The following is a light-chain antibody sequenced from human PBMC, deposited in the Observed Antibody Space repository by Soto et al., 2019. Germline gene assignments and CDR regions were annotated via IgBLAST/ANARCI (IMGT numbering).Light chain of an antibody. V-gene: IGKV3-20*01. CDR3: QQCDGSIT. CDR1: QSLSNRY. J-gene: IGKJ4*01. CDR2: GIS. Sequence: EIVLTQSPGTLSLSPGERATLSCRASQSLSNRYLAWYQQKPGQAPRLLITGISKRAPGIPDRFNGSGSGNDFSLTISRLEPEYFAMDYCQQCDGSITFGGGTKVDI.